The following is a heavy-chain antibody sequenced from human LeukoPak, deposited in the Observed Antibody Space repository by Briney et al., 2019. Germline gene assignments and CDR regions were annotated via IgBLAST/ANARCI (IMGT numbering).Heavy chain of an antibody. V-gene: IGHV4-34*01. D-gene: IGHD3-10*01. J-gene: IGHJ6*02. Sequence: PSETLSLTCAGYGGSFSGYYWSWIRQPPGKGLEWIGEINHSGSTNYNPSLKSRVTISVDTSKNQFSLKLSSVTAADTAVYYCGGSGSYYDYYYYYGMDVWGQGTTVTVSS. CDR2: INHSGST. CDR1: GGSFSGYY. CDR3: GGSGSYYDYYYYYGMDV.